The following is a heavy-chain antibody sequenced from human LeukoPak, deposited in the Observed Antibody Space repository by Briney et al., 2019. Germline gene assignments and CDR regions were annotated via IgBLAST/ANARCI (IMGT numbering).Heavy chain of an antibody. CDR3: ARVKLSPYYYGSGSPDAFDI. V-gene: IGHV1-18*01. D-gene: IGHD3-10*01. CDR1: GYTFTSYG. J-gene: IGHJ3*02. Sequence: ASVKVSCKASGYTFTSYGISWVRQAPGQGLEWMGWISAYNGNTNYAQKLQGRVTMTTDTSTSTAYMELRSLRSDDTAVYYCARVKLSPYYYGSGSPDAFDIWGQGTMVTVSS. CDR2: ISAYNGNT.